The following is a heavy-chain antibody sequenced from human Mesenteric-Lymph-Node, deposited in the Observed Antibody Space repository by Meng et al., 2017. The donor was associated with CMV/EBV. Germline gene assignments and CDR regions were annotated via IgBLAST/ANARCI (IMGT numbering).Heavy chain of an antibody. J-gene: IGHJ5*02. V-gene: IGHV5-51*01. D-gene: IGHD6-19*01. CDR2: IYPGDSDT. Sequence: KVSCKGSGYSFTSYWIGWVRQMPGKGLEWMGIIYPGDSDTRYSPSFQGQVTISADKSISTAYLQWSSLKASDTAMYYCARSTYSSGWGDWFDPWGQGTLVTVSS. CDR1: GYSFTSYW. CDR3: ARSTYSSGWGDWFDP.